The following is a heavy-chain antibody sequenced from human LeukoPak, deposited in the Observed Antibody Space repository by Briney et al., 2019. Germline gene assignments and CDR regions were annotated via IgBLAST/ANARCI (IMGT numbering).Heavy chain of an antibody. V-gene: IGHV3-30*02. J-gene: IGHJ3*02. CDR2: IRYDGSNK. CDR1: GFTFSSYG. Sequence: PGGSLRLSCAASGFTFSSYGMHWVRQAPGKGLEWVAFIRYDGSNKYYADSVKGRFTISRDNSKNTLYLQMNSLRAEDTAVYYCAKSFRQFTGDDAFDIWGQGTMVTVSS. CDR3: AKSFRQFTGDDAFDI. D-gene: IGHD3-10*01.